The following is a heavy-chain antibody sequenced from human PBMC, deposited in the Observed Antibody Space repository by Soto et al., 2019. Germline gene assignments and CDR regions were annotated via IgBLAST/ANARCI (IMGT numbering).Heavy chain of an antibody. CDR2: IYYSGST. CDR3: ARVRYSGSYHWYFDL. CDR1: GGSVSSGSYY. J-gene: IGHJ2*01. Sequence: QVQLQESGPGLVKPSETLSLTCTVSGGSVSSGSYYWSWIRQPPGKGLEWIGYIYYSGSTNYNPSLKSRVTISVDTSKNQFSLKLSSVTAADTAVYYCARVRYSGSYHWYFDLWGRDTLVTVSS. D-gene: IGHD1-26*01. V-gene: IGHV4-61*01.